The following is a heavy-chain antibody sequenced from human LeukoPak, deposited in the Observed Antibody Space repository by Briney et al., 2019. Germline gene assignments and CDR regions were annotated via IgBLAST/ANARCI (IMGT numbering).Heavy chain of an antibody. CDR3: ASLTGDGYKGGY. Sequence: PSGTLSLTCAVYGGSFSGYYWSWIRQPPGKGLEWIGEINHSGSTNYNPSLKSRVTISVDTSKNQFSLKLSSVTAADTAVYYCASLTGDGYKGGYWGQGTLVTVSS. J-gene: IGHJ4*02. D-gene: IGHD5-12*01. CDR1: GGSFSGYY. CDR2: INHSGST. V-gene: IGHV4-34*01.